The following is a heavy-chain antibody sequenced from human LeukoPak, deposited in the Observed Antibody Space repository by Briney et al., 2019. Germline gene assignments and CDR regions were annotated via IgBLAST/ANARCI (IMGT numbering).Heavy chain of an antibody. V-gene: IGHV3-74*01. J-gene: IGHJ4*02. CDR1: GFTFSTYC. Sequence: GGSLRLSCAASGFTFSTYCMHWVRQPPGRGLVWVSQICTDETTIRNADSVKGRFTISRDNAKNTLYLQMSSLRVEDTAVYYCVRGVPVTPGIDYWGQGTLVTVSS. CDR2: ICTDETTI. D-gene: IGHD2-2*01. CDR3: VRGVPVTPGIDY.